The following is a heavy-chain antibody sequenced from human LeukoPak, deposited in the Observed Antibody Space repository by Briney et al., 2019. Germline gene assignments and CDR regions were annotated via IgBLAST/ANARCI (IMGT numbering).Heavy chain of an antibody. CDR2: INPNSGGT. D-gene: IGHD3-3*01. CDR3: ATIHDSILSFDY. Sequence: ASVKVSCKASGYTFTGYYMHWVRQAPGQGLEWMGWINPNSGGTNYAQKFQGRVTMTRDTSISTAYMELSSLRSEDTAVYYCATIHDSILSFDYWGQGTLVTVSS. J-gene: IGHJ4*02. CDR1: GYTFTGYY. V-gene: IGHV1-2*02.